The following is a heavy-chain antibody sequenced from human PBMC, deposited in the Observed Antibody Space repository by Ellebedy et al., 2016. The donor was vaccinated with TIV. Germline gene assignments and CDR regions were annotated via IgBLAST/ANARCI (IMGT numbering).Heavy chain of an antibody. Sequence: PGGSLRLSCAASGFTFSSYAMHWVRQAPGKGLEWVGLISYDGSNIYYADSVKGRFTISRDNSKNTLYLHMNSLRAEDAAVYYCARDTVRRGLAVAGTRWFDPWGQGTLVTVSS. CDR3: ARDTVRRGLAVAGTRWFDP. CDR1: GFTFSSYA. D-gene: IGHD6-19*01. V-gene: IGHV3-30*17. J-gene: IGHJ5*02. CDR2: ISYDGSNI.